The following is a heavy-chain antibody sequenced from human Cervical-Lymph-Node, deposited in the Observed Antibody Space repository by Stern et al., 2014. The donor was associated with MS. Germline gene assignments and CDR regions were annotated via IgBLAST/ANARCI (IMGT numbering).Heavy chain of an antibody. CDR3: ARTTVKMGDFNH. CDR2: SRNKARRFTT. J-gene: IGHJ1*01. D-gene: IGHD4-17*01. Sequence: VQLVESGGGLVQPGGSLRLSCTVSGFIFSDHYIDWVRQAPGKGLEGVGRSRNKARRFTTDYAASVKGRFTLSRDATKNSLYLQMNSLKTEDTAVYYCARTTVKMGDFNHWGQGILVSVSS. V-gene: IGHV3-72*01. CDR1: GFIFSDHY.